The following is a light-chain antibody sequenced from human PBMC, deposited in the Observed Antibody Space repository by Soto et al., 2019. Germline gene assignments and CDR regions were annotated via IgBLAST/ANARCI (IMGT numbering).Light chain of an antibody. Sequence: DIQMTQSPSSLSASVGDRVTITCRASQSISNYLNWYQHKPGKAPKVLIYGASNLQSGVPSRFSGSGSGTDFNRTISSLQREDFATYFCQQSYSSSWTFGPGTKVDIK. CDR2: GAS. J-gene: IGKJ1*01. CDR3: QQSYSSSWT. V-gene: IGKV1-39*01. CDR1: QSISNY.